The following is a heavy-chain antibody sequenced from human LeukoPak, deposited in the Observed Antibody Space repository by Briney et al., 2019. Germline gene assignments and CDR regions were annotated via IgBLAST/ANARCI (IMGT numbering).Heavy chain of an antibody. CDR1: GYTFTSYY. CDR2: INPSGGST. J-gene: IGHJ4*02. Sequence: ASVKVSFKASGYTFTSYYMHWVRQAPGQGVEWMGIINPSGGSTSYAQKFQGIFTMTRDMSTSTVYMELSSLRSEDTAVYYCARTHAYSSSYAYWGQGTLVTVSS. CDR3: ARTHAYSSSYAY. V-gene: IGHV1-46*01. D-gene: IGHD6-6*01.